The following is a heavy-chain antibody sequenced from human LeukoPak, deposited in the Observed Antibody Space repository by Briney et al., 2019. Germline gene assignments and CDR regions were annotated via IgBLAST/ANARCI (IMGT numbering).Heavy chain of an antibody. D-gene: IGHD5-24*01. CDR1: GSNFNNYW. V-gene: IGHV3-7*04. Sequence: GGSLRLPCAASGSNFNNYWMTWVRQAPGKGLEWVANIKQDGSKKSYVDSVKGRFTISRDNAKNSLYLQMNSLRAEDTAIYYCTRVGYIDEGIDYWGQGTLVTVSS. J-gene: IGHJ4*02. CDR3: TRVGYIDEGIDY. CDR2: IKQDGSKK.